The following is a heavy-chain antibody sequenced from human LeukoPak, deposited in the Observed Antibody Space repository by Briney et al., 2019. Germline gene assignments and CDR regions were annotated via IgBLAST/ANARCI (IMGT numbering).Heavy chain of an antibody. CDR1: GFSLSNYW. V-gene: IGHV3-74*01. J-gene: IGHJ4*02. CDR2: IDEYGRAT. CDR3: ARDLVLGSGSYGH. Sequence: GGSLRLSCAPSGFSLSNYWMHWVRQAPGKGLVWVSRIDEYGRATFYADSVKGRFTISRDLAKSTLYLQMHSLRAEDTAVYFCARDLVLGSGSYGHWGQGTLVTVSA. D-gene: IGHD3-10*01.